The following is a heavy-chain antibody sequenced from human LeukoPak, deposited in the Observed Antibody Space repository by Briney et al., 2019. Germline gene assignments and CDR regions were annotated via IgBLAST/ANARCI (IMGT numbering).Heavy chain of an antibody. V-gene: IGHV1-69*05. J-gene: IGHJ6*03. CDR1: GGTFSSYA. CDR2: IIPIFGTA. CDR3: ARGGTAMVPFAMDV. D-gene: IGHD5-18*01. Sequence: GASVKVSCKASGGTFSSYAISWVRQAPGQGLEWMGGIIPIFGTANYAQKFQGRVTITTDESTSTAYMELSSLRSEDTAVYYCARGGTAMVPFAMDVWGKGTTVTVSS.